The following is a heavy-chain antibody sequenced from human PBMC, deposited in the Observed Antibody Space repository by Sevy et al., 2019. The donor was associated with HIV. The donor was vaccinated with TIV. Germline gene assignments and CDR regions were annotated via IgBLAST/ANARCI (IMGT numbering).Heavy chain of an antibody. Sequence: GGSLRLSCATSGVTISNYAMNWVRQAPGKGLEWVSGISGSGGSTYYADSVKGRFTISIDNSKNTLYLQMNSLRAEDTAVYYCAKDSYFDNTLFDYWGQGTLVTVSS. J-gene: IGHJ4*02. CDR3: AKDSYFDNTLFDY. D-gene: IGHD3-22*01. CDR2: ISGSGGST. CDR1: GVTISNYA. V-gene: IGHV3-23*01.